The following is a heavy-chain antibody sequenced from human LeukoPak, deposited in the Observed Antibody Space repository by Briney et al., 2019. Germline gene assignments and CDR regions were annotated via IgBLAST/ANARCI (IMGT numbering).Heavy chain of an antibody. CDR2: ISGRGGGI. Sequence: GGPLRLPCAASGLTFSRFAKIWARQAPGKGLEWVSAISGRGGGIHYAHSEKGRFAIHRDHSKNTLYPQMHSPRAEDTAVYYCSDRMSELLAGTDYWGQGTLVTVSS. CDR3: SDRMSELLAGTDY. V-gene: IGHV3-23*01. J-gene: IGHJ4*02. D-gene: IGHD6-19*01. CDR1: GLTFSRFA.